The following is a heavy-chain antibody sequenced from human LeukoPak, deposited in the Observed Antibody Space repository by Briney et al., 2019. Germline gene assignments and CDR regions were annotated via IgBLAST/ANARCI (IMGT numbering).Heavy chain of an antibody. CDR1: GGSFSGYY. J-gene: IGHJ3*02. CDR3: ARVGSMLDQDSYGLDAFDI. V-gene: IGHV4-34*01. D-gene: IGHD5-18*01. Sequence: SETLSLTCAVYGGSFSGYYWSWIRQPPGKGLEWIGEINHSGSTNYNPSLKSRVTISVDTSKNQFSLKLSSVTAADTAVYYCARVGSMLDQDSYGLDAFDIWGQGTMVTVSS. CDR2: INHSGST.